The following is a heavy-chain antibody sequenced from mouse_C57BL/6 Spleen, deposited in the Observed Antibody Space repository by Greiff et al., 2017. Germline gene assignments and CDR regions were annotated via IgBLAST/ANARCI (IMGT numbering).Heavy chain of an antibody. CDR2: IDPSDGYT. CDR1: GYTFTSYW. CDR3: ASPVTTVVTEGYYFYF. Sequence: QVQLQQPGAELVRPGTSVKLSCKASGYTFTSYWMHWVKQRPGQGLEWIGVIDPSDGYTNYNQKFKGKATLTVDTSSSTAYMQLSSLTSEASAVYYCASPVTTVVTEGYYFYFWGQGTTLTVSS. D-gene: IGHD1-1*01. V-gene: IGHV1-59*01. J-gene: IGHJ2*01.